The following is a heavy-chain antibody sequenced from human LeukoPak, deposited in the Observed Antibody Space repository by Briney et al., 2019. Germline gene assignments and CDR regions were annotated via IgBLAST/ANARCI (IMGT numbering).Heavy chain of an antibody. J-gene: IGHJ4*02. D-gene: IGHD6-13*01. V-gene: IGHV3-7*03. CDR1: GFIFSSYW. CDR3: ARAVHMAAAAGTFFDY. Sequence: PGGSLRLSCAASGFIFSSYWMSWVRQAPGKGLEWVANIKQDGSEQYYVDSVKGRFTISRDNAKNSLYLQMNSLRAEDTAVYYCARAVHMAAAAGTFFDYWGQGTLVTVSS. CDR2: IKQDGSEQ.